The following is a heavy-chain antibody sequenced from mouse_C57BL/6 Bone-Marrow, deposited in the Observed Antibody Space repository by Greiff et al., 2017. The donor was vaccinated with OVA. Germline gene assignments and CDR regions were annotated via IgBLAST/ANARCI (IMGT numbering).Heavy chain of an antibody. D-gene: IGHD2-2*01. V-gene: IGHV5-12*01. Sequence: DVMLVESGGGLVQPGGSLKLSCAASGFNFSDYYMYWVRQTPEKRLAWVAYISNGGGSTYYPDTVKGRFTISRDNTKNTRYLQMSRLKSEDTAMYYCARHSWLRGYFDVWGTGTTVTVSS. CDR3: ARHSWLRGYFDV. J-gene: IGHJ1*03. CDR1: GFNFSDYY. CDR2: ISNGGGST.